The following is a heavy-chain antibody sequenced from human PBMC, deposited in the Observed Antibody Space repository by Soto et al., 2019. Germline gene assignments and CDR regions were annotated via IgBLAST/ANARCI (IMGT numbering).Heavy chain of an antibody. Sequence: QVQLVQSGAEVKKPGASVKVSYKASGYTFTSYGITWVRQAPGQGLEWMGWTSDYNGNTNYAQKLQGRVTMTTDTSTSTAYMELRRLISDDTAVYFCTRDRHSASGSGFNLSSWFDLWGQGSLVTVSS. J-gene: IGHJ5*02. CDR2: TSDYNGNT. D-gene: IGHD6-19*01. CDR3: TRDRHSASGSGFNLSSWFDL. V-gene: IGHV1-18*01. CDR1: GYTFTSYG.